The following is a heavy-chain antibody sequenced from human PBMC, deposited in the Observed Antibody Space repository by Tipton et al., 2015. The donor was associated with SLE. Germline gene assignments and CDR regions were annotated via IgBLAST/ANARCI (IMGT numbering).Heavy chain of an antibody. CDR3: ARESKREPPRVIFDYYYMDV. J-gene: IGHJ6*03. CDR1: GFTFDDYA. CDR2: ISSRGTTI. Sequence: SLRLSCAASGFTFDDYAMHWVRQTPGKGLEWVSYISSRGTTIYYADSVKGRFTISRDNAKNSLLLQMNSLRAEDTAVYYCARESKREPPRVIFDYYYMDVWGKGTTVTVSS. D-gene: IGHD1-26*01. V-gene: IGHV3-48*03.